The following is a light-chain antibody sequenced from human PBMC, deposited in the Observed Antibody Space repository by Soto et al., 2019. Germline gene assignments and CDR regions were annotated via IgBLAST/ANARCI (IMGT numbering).Light chain of an antibody. J-gene: IGLJ1*01. Sequence: QSALTQPASVSGSPGQSITISCTGTSSDVGGYSYVSWYQQYPGKAPTLMIYDVSNRPSVVSNRFSGSKSGNTASLTISGLQAEDGADDYCSSFTSSSTLRYGFGTGTQLTVL. CDR3: SSFTSSSTLRYG. V-gene: IGLV2-14*01. CDR2: DVS. CDR1: SSDVGGYSY.